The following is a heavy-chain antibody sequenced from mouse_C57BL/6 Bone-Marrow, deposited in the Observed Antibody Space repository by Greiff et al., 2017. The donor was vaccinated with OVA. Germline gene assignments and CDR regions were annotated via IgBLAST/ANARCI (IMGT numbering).Heavy chain of an antibody. J-gene: IGHJ2*01. Sequence: EVQLQQSGAELVRPGASVKLSCTASGSNIKDDYMHWVKQRPEQGLEWIGWIDPENGDTEYASKFQGKATITADTSSNTAYLQLSSLTSEDTAVYYCTTYGSSSDYWGQGTTLTVSS. CDR1: GSNIKDDY. D-gene: IGHD1-1*01. V-gene: IGHV14-4*01. CDR2: IDPENGDT. CDR3: TTYGSSSDY.